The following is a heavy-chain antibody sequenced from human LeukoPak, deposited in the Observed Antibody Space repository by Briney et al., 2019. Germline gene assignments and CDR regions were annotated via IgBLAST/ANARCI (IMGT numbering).Heavy chain of an antibody. CDR2: IKQDGSDK. CDR3: ARNFYHGFDD. D-gene: IGHD3-10*01. J-gene: IGHJ4*02. V-gene: IGHV3-7*04. CDR1: GFTFDDYG. Sequence: GGSLRLSCAASGFTFDDYGMTWVRQAPGKGLEWVANIKQDGSDKYYVASVKGRFTISRDNAKNSLYLQMNTLRAEDTAVYYCARNFYHGFDDWGQGSLVTVSS.